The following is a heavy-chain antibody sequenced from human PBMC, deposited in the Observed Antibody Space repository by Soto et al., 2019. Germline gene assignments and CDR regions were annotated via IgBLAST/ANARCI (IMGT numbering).Heavy chain of an antibody. V-gene: IGHV3-33*01. CDR3: ARDLTPARPGGSYYPGNWFDP. Sequence: GGSLRLSCAASGFTFSSYGMHWVRQAPGKGLEWVAVIWYDGSNKYYADSVKGRFTISRDNSKNTLYLQMNSLRAEDTAVYYCARDLTPARPGGSYYPGNWFDPWGQGTLVTVSS. D-gene: IGHD1-26*01. CDR2: IWYDGSNK. CDR1: GFTFSSYG. J-gene: IGHJ5*02.